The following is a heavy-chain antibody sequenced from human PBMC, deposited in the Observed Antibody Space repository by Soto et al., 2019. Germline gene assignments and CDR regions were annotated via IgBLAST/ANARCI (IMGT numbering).Heavy chain of an antibody. D-gene: IGHD5-12*01. Sequence: QLQLQESGPGLVKPSETLSLTCTVSSGSISSSSYYWGWIRQSPGKGLEWIGTISYSGTTYYNPSLKMRVTLSVDTSKNQFSLNLSSVTAADTAVYYCARRRGGVVATENWFDPWGQGTLVTVSS. CDR3: ARRRGGVVATENWFDP. J-gene: IGHJ5*02. CDR2: ISYSGTT. CDR1: SGSISSSSYY. V-gene: IGHV4-39*01.